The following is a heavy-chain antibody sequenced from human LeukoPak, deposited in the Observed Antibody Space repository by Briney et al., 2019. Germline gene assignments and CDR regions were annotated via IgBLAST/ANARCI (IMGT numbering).Heavy chain of an antibody. CDR3: ARQRLSIAVAGTGDAFDI. D-gene: IGHD6-19*01. CDR2: IYPGDSDT. CDR1: GYSFTSYW. J-gene: IGHJ3*02. V-gene: IGHV5-51*01. Sequence: GESLKISCKGSGYSFTSYWIGWVRQMPGKGLEWMGIIYPGDSDTRYSPSFQGQVTISADKSISTAYLQWSSLKASDTAMYHCARQRLSIAVAGTGDAFDIWGQGTMVTVSS.